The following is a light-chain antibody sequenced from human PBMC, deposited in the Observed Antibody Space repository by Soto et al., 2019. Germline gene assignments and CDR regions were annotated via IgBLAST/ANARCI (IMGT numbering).Light chain of an antibody. CDR3: QQYASSPLT. CDR2: GAS. J-gene: IGKJ5*01. V-gene: IGKV3-20*01. CDR1: QSFSRSF. Sequence: EIVLTQSPGTLSLSPGERATLSCRASQSFSRSFLAWYQQKPGQAPRLLIYGASTRATGIPDRFSGSGSGTDFTLSITRLEPEDFAVYYCQQYASSPLTFGRGTRLEIK.